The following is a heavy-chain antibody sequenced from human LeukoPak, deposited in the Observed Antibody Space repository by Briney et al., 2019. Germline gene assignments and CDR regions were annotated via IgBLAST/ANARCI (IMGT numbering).Heavy chain of an antibody. CDR3: AREYPPGTTGFDY. Sequence: SETLSLTCTVSGGSISSYYWSWTRQPAGKGLEWIGRIYTSGSTNYNPSLKSRVTMSVDTSKNQFSLKLSSVTAADTAVYYCAREYPPGTTGFDYWGQGTLVTVSS. CDR1: GGSISSYY. J-gene: IGHJ4*02. CDR2: IYTSGST. V-gene: IGHV4-4*07. D-gene: IGHD4-17*01.